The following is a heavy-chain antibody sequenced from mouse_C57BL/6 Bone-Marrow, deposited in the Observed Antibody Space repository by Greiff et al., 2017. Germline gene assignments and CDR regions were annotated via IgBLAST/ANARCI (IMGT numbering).Heavy chain of an antibody. CDR3: AREDSSGFYYFDY. CDR1: GYSFTSYY. V-gene: IGHV1-66*01. CDR2: IYPGSGNT. J-gene: IGHJ2*01. Sequence: VQLQQSGPELVKPGASVKISCKASGYSFTSYYIHWVKQRPGQGLEWIGWIYPGSGNTKYNEKFKGKATLTADTSSSTAYMQLSSLTSEDSAVYYCAREDSSGFYYFDYWGQGTTLTVSS. D-gene: IGHD3-2*02.